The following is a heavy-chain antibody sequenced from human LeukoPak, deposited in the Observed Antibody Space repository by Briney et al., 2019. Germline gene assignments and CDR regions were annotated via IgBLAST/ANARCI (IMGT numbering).Heavy chain of an antibody. J-gene: IGHJ3*02. Sequence: GGSLRISCAASGFTFSDYYMSWIRQAPGKGLEWVSYISSSGSTIYYADPVKGRFTISRDNAKNSLYLQMNTLRDEDTAVYYCARPVPRGYYYYDALHIWGQGTMVTVSS. CDR1: GFTFSDYY. D-gene: IGHD3-22*01. CDR3: ARPVPRGYYYYDALHI. V-gene: IGHV3-11*04. CDR2: ISSSGSTI.